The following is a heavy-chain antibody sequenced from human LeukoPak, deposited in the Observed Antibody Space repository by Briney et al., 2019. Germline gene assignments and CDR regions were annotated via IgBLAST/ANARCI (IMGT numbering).Heavy chain of an antibody. CDR3: ARAIGSGWYDY. CDR1: GFTFSSYS. J-gene: IGHJ4*02. V-gene: IGHV3-21*06. D-gene: IGHD6-19*01. CDR2: ISSSSSYK. Sequence: GGSLRHPCAASGFTFSSYSMNWVRQAPGKGLEWVSSISSSSSYKYYADSVKGRFPISRDNAKNSLYLQMNSLRAEDTAVYYCARAIGSGWYDYWGRGTVVTVSS.